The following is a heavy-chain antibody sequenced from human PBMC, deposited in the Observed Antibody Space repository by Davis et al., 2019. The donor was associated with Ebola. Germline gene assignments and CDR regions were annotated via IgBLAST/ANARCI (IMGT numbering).Heavy chain of an antibody. D-gene: IGHD5-24*01. J-gene: IGHJ3*02. CDR1: WDSVSSNSVG. V-gene: IGHV6-1*01. CDR2: TFYRSRWYY. Sequence: PSETLSLTCAISWDSVSSNSVGWNWIRQSPSRGLEWLAATFYRSRWYYTYAASLTGRITINPDTSKNQFSLQLNSVTPDDTAVYYCARGGSNCFEIWGQGTIVTVSS. CDR3: ARGGSNCFEI.